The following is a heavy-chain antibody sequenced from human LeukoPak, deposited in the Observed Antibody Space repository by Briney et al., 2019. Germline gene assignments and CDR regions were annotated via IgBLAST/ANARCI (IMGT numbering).Heavy chain of an antibody. Sequence: GGPLRHSCAASGFTLSSYVMLWVRQAPGKGLEWVAVISYDGSNIYYADSVKGRFTISRDNSKNTLYLQMNSLSAEDTAVYYCAKPASVSIAVPANFDYWGQGTLVTVSS. D-gene: IGHD6-19*01. CDR1: GFTLSSYV. CDR2: ISYDGSNI. CDR3: AKPASVSIAVPANFDY. J-gene: IGHJ4*02. V-gene: IGHV3-30*18.